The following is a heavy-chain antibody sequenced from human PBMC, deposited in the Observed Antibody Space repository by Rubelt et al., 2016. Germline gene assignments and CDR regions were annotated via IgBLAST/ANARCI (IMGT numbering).Heavy chain of an antibody. D-gene: IGHD3-3*01. CDR1: GYTFTSYY. Sequence: QVQLVQSGAEVKKPGASVKVSCKASGYTFTSYYMHWVRQAPGQGLEWMGIINPSGGSTSYAQKFKGRVTMTRETSTSTVYMELSSLRSEDTAVYYCARSPRYDFEDNWFDPWGQGTLVTVSS. CDR3: ARSPRYDFEDNWFDP. V-gene: IGHV1-46*01. CDR2: INPSGGST. J-gene: IGHJ5*02.